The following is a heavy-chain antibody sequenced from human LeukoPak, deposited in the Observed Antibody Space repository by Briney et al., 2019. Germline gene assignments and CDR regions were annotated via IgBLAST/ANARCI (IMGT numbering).Heavy chain of an antibody. CDR1: GFTFSNYA. J-gene: IGHJ5*02. V-gene: IGHV3-23*01. CDR3: AASLPNIVVVPAAKGPFGS. D-gene: IGHD2-2*01. Sequence: GGSLRLSCAASGFTFSNYAMSWVRQAPGKGLEWVSGINGGGGGGTFHADSVRGRFTISRDNSKNTLYLQMSSLRAEDTAVYCCAASLPNIVVVPAAKGPFGSWGQGTLVTVSS. CDR2: INGGGGGGT.